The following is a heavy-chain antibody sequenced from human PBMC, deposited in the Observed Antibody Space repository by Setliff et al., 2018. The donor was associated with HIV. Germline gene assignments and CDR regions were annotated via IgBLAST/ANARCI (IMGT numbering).Heavy chain of an antibody. CDR2: IYTTGST. V-gene: IGHV4-61*02. D-gene: IGHD3-22*01. CDR3: ARTRRDDSSGYYAPLFDY. Sequence: PSEILSLTCTVSGGSISSGSYSWTWIRQPAGKGLEWIGRIYTTGSTNYNPSLKSRVTMSVDTSNNQFSLRLSSVTAADTAVYYCARTRRDDSSGYYAPLFDYWGQGALVTVSS. CDR1: GGSISSGSYS. J-gene: IGHJ4*02.